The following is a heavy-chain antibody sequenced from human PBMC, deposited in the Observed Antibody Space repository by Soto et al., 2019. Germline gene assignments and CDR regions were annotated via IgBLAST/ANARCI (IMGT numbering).Heavy chain of an antibody. CDR1: GFPFSTYG. J-gene: IGHJ4*02. Sequence: PGGSLRLSCAASGFPFSTYGMHWVRQAPGKGLEWVATISYDGSNKYYADSVKGRFTISRDNSKNTLYLQMNSLRAEDTAVYYCAKKEMAARGAPFYYDYWGQGTLVTVSS. D-gene: IGHD6-19*01. CDR3: AKKEMAARGAPFYYDY. V-gene: IGHV3-30*18. CDR2: ISYDGSNK.